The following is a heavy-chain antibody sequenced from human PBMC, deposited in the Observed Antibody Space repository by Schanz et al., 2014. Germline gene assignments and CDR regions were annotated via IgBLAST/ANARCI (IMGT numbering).Heavy chain of an antibody. Sequence: QVHLLESGGGVVQPGRSLRLSCAASGFTFSRYGMHWVRQAPGKGLEWVAVISDDGSGKYSADSVKGRFTISRDNSKNMVFLQMTSLRAEDTAVYYCAKEKGGHSGYDLVSWGQGTLLIVSS. CDR3: AKEKGGHSGYDLVS. CDR2: ISDDGSGK. CDR1: GFTFSRYG. J-gene: IGHJ5*02. V-gene: IGHV3-30*18. D-gene: IGHD5-12*01.